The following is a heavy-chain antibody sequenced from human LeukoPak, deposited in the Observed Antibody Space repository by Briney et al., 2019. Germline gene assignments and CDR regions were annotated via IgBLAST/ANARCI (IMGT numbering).Heavy chain of an antibody. Sequence: PGGSLRLSCAASGFTFSSYAMHWVRQAPGKGLEWVAVISYDGSNKYYADSVKGRFTISRDNSKNTLYLQMNSLRAEDTAVYYCARALYSHHLAYYYGMDVWGQGTTVTVSS. CDR3: ARALYSHHLAYYYGMDV. CDR1: GFTFSSYA. V-gene: IGHV3-30-3*01. CDR2: ISYDGSNK. J-gene: IGHJ6*02. D-gene: IGHD2-8*01.